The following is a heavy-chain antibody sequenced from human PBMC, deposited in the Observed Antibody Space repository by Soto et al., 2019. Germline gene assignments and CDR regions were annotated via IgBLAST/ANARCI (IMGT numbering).Heavy chain of an antibody. CDR1: GDSISSSSYY. CDR2: IYYSGST. D-gene: IGHD6-13*01. Sequence: PSETLSLTCTVSGDSISSSSYYWGWIRQPPGKGLEWIGSIYYSGSTYYNPSLKSRVTISVDTSKNQFSLKLSSVTAADTAVYYCARPDSSRPNWFDPWGQGTLVTVSS. J-gene: IGHJ5*02. CDR3: ARPDSSRPNWFDP. V-gene: IGHV4-39*01.